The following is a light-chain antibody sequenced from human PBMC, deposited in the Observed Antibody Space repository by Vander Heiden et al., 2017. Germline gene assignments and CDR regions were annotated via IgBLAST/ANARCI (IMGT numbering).Light chain of an antibody. CDR3: NSYTSSSTYVV. V-gene: IGLV2-14*03. J-gene: IGLJ2*01. CDR2: DVS. CDR1: SSDVGGYNY. Sequence: QSALTQPAPVSGSPGQSITISCTGTSSDVGGYNYVSWYRQHPGKAPKLIIYDVSYRPSGVSNRFSGSKSGNTASLTISGLQAEDEADYYCNSYTSSSTYVVFGGGTKLTVL.